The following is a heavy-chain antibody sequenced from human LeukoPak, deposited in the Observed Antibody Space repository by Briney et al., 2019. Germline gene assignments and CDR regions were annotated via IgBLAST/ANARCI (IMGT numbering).Heavy chain of an antibody. CDR3: ARENTEEGAPRPLDY. Sequence: SQTLSLTCAISGDSVSSNSAAWTWIRQSPSRGLEWLGRTYYRSKWYNDYAVSVKSRITINPDTSKNQFSLQLNSVTPEDTAVYYCARENTEEGAPRPLDYWGQGTLVTVSS. V-gene: IGHV6-1*01. CDR1: GDSVSSNSAA. J-gene: IGHJ4*02. CDR2: TYYRSKWYN. D-gene: IGHD1-26*01.